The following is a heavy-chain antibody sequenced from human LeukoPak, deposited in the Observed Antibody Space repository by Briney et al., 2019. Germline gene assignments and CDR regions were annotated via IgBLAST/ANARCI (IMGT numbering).Heavy chain of an antibody. J-gene: IGHJ3*02. CDR3: ARVVRPWSGYDFRDAFDI. CDR2: INPNSGGT. V-gene: IGHV1-2*02. CDR1: RYTFTGYY. Sequence: GASVKVSCKASRYTFTGYYMHWLRQAPGQGLEWMGWINPNSGGTNYAQKFQGRVTMTRDTSISTAYMELSRLRSDDTAVYYCARVVRPWSGYDFRDAFDIWGQGTMVTVSS. D-gene: IGHD5-12*01.